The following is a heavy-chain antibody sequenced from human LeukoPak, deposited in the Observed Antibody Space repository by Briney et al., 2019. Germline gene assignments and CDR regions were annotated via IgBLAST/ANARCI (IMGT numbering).Heavy chain of an antibody. CDR2: IRYDGTNK. D-gene: IGHD3-9*01. J-gene: IGHJ4*02. Sequence: TGGSLRLSCAASSFTFITYGMHWLRQAPGKGLEWVAFIRYDGTNKYYADSVKGRFTISRDNSKNTLYLQMNSLRAEDTAVYYCARGRTEDILTGYYFDYWGQGTLVTVSS. CDR1: SFTFITYG. V-gene: IGHV3-30*02. CDR3: ARGRTEDILTGYYFDY.